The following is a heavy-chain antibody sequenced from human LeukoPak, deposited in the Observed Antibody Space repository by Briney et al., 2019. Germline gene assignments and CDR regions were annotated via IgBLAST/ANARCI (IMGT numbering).Heavy chain of an antibody. Sequence: SETLSLTCAVYGGSFSGYYWSWIRQPPGKGLEWIGEINHSGSTNYNPSLKSRVTISVDTSKNQFSLKLSSVTAADTAVYYWARARVEVRGWFDPWGQGTLVTVSS. CDR3: ARARVEVRGWFDP. J-gene: IGHJ5*02. CDR2: INHSGST. D-gene: IGHD1-7*01. CDR1: GGSFSGYY. V-gene: IGHV4-34*01.